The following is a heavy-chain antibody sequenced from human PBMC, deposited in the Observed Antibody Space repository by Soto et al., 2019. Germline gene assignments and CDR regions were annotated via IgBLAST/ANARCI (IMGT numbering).Heavy chain of an antibody. CDR3: ARGVEYSSSYYFDY. J-gene: IGHJ4*02. D-gene: IGHD6-6*01. CDR1: GFTFSSYS. CDR2: ISSSSSYI. Sequence: GGSLRLSCAASGFTFSSYSMNWVRQAPGKGLEWVSSISSSSSYIYYADSVKGRFTISRDNAKNSLYLQMNSLRAEDTSVYYCARGVEYSSSYYFDYWGQGTLVTVSS. V-gene: IGHV3-21*01.